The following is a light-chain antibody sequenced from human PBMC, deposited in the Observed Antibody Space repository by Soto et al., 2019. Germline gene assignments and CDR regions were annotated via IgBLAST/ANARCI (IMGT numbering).Light chain of an antibody. CDR2: GAS. CDR3: QQYNTWPYT. J-gene: IGKJ2*01. V-gene: IGKV3-15*01. Sequence: EIVMTQSPATLSASPGERATHACRASQSVGSNLAWYQQKPGQAPRLLIHGASIMVTSLPARFSGSGSGTEFTLTISSLQYEDFAIYYCQQYNTWPYTFGQGTKVEIK. CDR1: QSVGSN.